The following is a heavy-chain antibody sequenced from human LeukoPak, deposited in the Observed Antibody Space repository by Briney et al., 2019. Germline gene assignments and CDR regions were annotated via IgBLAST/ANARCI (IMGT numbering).Heavy chain of an antibody. CDR2: INHSGST. V-gene: IGHV4-34*01. Sequence: PSETLSLTCAVYGGSFSGYYWSWIRQPPGKGLEWIGEINHSGSTNYNPSLKSRVTISVDTSKNQFSLKLSSVTAADTAVYYCARDRLVGAVDAFDIWGQGTMVTVSS. D-gene: IGHD1-26*01. CDR1: GGSFSGYY. CDR3: ARDRLVGAVDAFDI. J-gene: IGHJ3*02.